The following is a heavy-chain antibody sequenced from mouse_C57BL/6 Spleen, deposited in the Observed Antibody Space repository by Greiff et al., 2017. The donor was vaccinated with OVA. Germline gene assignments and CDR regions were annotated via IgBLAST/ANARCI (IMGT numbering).Heavy chain of an antibody. CDR2: IHPNSGST. CDR3: ARSGDYYGSSGY. V-gene: IGHV1-64*01. D-gene: IGHD1-1*01. J-gene: IGHJ2*01. Sequence: VQLQQPGAELVKPGASVKLSCTASGYTFTSYWMHWVKQRPGQGLEWIGMIHPNSGSTNYNEKFKSKATLTVDKSSSTAYMQLSSLTSEDSAVYYCARSGDYYGSSGYWGQGTTLTVSS. CDR1: GYTFTSYW.